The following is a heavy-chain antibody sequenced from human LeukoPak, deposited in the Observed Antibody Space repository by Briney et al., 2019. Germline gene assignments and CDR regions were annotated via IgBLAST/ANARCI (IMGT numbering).Heavy chain of an antibody. CDR2: IIPIFVKA. D-gene: IGHD3-3*01. CDR1: GYTFTSSD. CDR3: ARVANYDFWSGYLQPWFDP. J-gene: IGHJ6*04. V-gene: IGHV1-69*05. Sequence: SVKVSCKASGYTFTSSDINWVRQATGQGLEWMGGIIPIFVKANYAQKFQGRVTITTDESTSTAYIELSSQRSEDTAVYYCARVANYDFWSGYLQPWFDPWGKGTTVTVSS.